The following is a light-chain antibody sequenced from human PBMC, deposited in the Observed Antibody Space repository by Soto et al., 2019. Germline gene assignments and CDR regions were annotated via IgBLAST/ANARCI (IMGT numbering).Light chain of an antibody. CDR3: QHYNGYPIT. J-gene: IGKJ4*01. CDR2: KAS. Sequence: DIHMTQSPSTLSASVGDRVTFTCRASQSLNNWLAWYQQKPGKAPKLLIYKASTLENGVASRFSGSGSGTEFPLTISSLQPDDIATYYCQHYNGYPITFGGGTKVEIK. V-gene: IGKV1-5*03. CDR1: QSLNNW.